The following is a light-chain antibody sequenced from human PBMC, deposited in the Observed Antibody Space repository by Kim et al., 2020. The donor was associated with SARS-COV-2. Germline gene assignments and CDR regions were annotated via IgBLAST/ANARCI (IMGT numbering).Light chain of an antibody. V-gene: IGKV1-33*01. Sequence: ASVGDRVTSTCQASQDIKNYLNWYQQKPGEAPKALIYDASNLETGVPSRFSGGGSGTDFSFTISSLQPEDFATYYCQQYDNVPITFGQGTRLEIK. CDR1: QDIKNY. J-gene: IGKJ5*01. CDR2: DAS. CDR3: QQYDNVPIT.